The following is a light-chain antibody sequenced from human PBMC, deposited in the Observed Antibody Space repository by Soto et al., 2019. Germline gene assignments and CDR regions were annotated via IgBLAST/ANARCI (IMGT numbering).Light chain of an antibody. CDR1: HDVSRN. J-gene: IGKJ4*01. CDR3: QQYNSMLS. Sequence: DIQMTQSPSSLSASVGYRVTIACQSRHDVSRNLNWFQQKPGEAPKLLIYDASNLERGVPSRFSASGSGTDFTFTISSLQPEDVPTYYCQQYNSMLSFGGGTEIELK. CDR2: DAS. V-gene: IGKV1-33*01.